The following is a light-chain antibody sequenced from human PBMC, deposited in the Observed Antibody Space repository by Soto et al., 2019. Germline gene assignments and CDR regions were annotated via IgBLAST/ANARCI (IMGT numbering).Light chain of an antibody. V-gene: IGLV2-11*01. CDR3: FSYTSRATSV. CDR2: SVN. J-gene: IGLJ1*01. Sequence: QSVLIQPPSMSGSPGQSVTFSCTGTTSDIGAYDYVSCFQHHPGTVPKPMIYSVNSRPSGVPDRFSDSKSANPASMTISGLQPGDGADYFCFSYTSRATSVLGTGTRSPS. CDR1: TSDIGAYDY.